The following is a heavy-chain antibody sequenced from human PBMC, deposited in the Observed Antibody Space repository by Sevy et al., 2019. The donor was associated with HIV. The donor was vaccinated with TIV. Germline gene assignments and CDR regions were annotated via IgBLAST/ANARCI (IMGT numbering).Heavy chain of an antibody. J-gene: IGHJ3*02. CDR2: IYYSGST. D-gene: IGHD4-17*01. CDR1: GGSISSSSYY. V-gene: IGHV4-39*01. CDR3: ASLDYGDYDAFDI. Sequence: SETLSLTCTVSGGSISSSSYYWGWIRQPPGKGLEWIGSIYYSGSTYYNPSLKSRFTISVNTSKNQFSLKLSSVTAADTAVYYCASLDYGDYDAFDIWGQGTMVTVSS.